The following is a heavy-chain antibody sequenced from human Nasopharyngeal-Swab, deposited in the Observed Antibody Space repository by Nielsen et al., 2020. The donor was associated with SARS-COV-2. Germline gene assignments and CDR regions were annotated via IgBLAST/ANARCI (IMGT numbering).Heavy chain of an antibody. D-gene: IGHD5-12*01. V-gene: IGHV3-23*01. Sequence: GESLKISCAASGFTFSSYAMHWVRQAPGKGLEWVSAISGSGGSTYYADSVKGRFTISRDNSKNTLYLQMNSLRAEDTAVYYCAKDRHSGYDYIIYYYYGMDVWGQGTTVTVSS. CDR2: ISGSGGST. CDR3: AKDRHSGYDYIIYYYYGMDV. CDR1: GFTFSSYA. J-gene: IGHJ6*02.